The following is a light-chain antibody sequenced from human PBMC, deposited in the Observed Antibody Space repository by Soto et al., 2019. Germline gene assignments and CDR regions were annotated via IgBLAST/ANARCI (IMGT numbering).Light chain of an antibody. J-gene: IGKJ2*01. Sequence: EIVMTQSPATLSVSPGERAALSCRASQSFSSNFAWYQQKPCQAPRLLIYGASTRATGIPARFSGSGSGTDFTLTISSLQSEDFAVYYCQQYTNWPYTFGQGTKLEIK. V-gene: IGKV3-15*01. CDR2: GAS. CDR1: QSFSSN. CDR3: QQYTNWPYT.